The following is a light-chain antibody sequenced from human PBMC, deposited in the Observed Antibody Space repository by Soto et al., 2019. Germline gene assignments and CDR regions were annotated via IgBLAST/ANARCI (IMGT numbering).Light chain of an antibody. CDR2: ADN. Sequence: NFMLTQPHSVSESPVQTVTISCTRSSCSIASNYVQWYQQRPGSAPTTVIYADNQRPSGVPDRFSVSIDSSSNSASLTLSGLKTEDEDDYSCQSYDSSNLVVFGGGTKLTVL. CDR1: SCSIASNY. CDR3: QSYDSSNLVV. J-gene: IGLJ2*01. V-gene: IGLV6-57*04.